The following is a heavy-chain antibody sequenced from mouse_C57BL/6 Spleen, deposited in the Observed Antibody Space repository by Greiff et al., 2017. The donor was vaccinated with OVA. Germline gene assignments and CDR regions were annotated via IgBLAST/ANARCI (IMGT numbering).Heavy chain of an antibody. J-gene: IGHJ2*01. CDR3: ARGVGDFDY. CDR1: GFTFSDYG. D-gene: IGHD1-1*02. Sequence: DVKLVESGGGLVKPGGSLKLSCAASGFTFSDYGMHWVRQAPEKGLEWVAYISSGSSTIYYADTVKGRFTISRDNAKNTLFLQMTSLRYEDTAMYYCARGVGDFDYWGQGTTLTVSS. CDR2: ISSGSSTI. V-gene: IGHV5-17*01.